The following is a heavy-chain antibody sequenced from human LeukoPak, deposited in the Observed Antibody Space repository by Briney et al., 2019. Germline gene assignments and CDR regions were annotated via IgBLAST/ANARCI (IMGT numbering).Heavy chain of an antibody. CDR1: GYTFTSYD. CDR2: MNPNSGNT. CDR3: ARPYQSGCAFDY. Sequence: EASVKVSCKASGYTFTSYDINWVRQATGQGLEWMGWMNPNSGNTGYAQKFQGRVTMTRNTSISTAYMELSSLRSEDTAVYYCARPYQSGCAFDYWGQGTLVTVSS. J-gene: IGHJ4*02. D-gene: IGHD6-19*01. V-gene: IGHV1-8*01.